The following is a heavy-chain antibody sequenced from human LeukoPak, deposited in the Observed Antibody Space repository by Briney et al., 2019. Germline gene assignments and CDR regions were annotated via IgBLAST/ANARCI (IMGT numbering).Heavy chain of an antibody. V-gene: IGHV3-23*01. Sequence: GGSLRLSCAASGFTFSNFAMTWVRQAPGKGLEWVSSITGSYGPIYNTDSVKGRFTISRDNSQNTLYLQMNSLRAEDTAVYYCTKDPNGDYVGAFDPWGQGTLVTVSS. CDR2: ITGSYGPI. CDR1: GFTFSNFA. D-gene: IGHD4-17*01. J-gene: IGHJ5*02. CDR3: TKDPNGDYVGAFDP.